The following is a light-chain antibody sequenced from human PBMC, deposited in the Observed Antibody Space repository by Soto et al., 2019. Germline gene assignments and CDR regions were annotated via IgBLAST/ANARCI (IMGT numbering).Light chain of an antibody. J-gene: IGKJ1*01. Sequence: EIVLTQSPATLSLSPGERATLSCRASQSVSSYLAWYQQKPGQSPRLLIYTASTRASGTPARFSGSGYGTEFTLTISSLQSEDFAVYYCQQYNNWPKMFGQGTKVDIK. CDR1: QSVSSY. V-gene: IGKV3-15*01. CDR3: QQYNNWPKM. CDR2: TAS.